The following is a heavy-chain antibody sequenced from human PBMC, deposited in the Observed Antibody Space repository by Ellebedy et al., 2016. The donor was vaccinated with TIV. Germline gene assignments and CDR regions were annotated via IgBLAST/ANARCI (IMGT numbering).Heavy chain of an antibody. J-gene: IGHJ4*02. Sequence: GGSLRLSCAASGFTVSTNYMGWVRQAPGKGLEWVAITYSPSGTYYADSVKGRFSISRDNSKNIFFLIMTSLRAEDTAVYYCARDYQWGLGTLVTVSS. V-gene: IGHV3-66*01. D-gene: IGHD2-2*01. CDR3: ARDYQ. CDR2: TYSPSGT. CDR1: GFTVSTNY.